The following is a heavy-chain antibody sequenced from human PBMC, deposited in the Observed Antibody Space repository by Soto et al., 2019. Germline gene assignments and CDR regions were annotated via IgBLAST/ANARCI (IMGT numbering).Heavy chain of an antibody. Sequence: PGGSLRLSCAASGFTFSSYAMSWVRQAPGKGLEWVSAISGSGGSTYYADSVKGRFTISRDNSKNTLYLQMNSLRAEHTAVYSCAKGNSVTAITNDYWGQGTLVTVSS. CDR3: AKGNSVTAITNDY. V-gene: IGHV3-23*01. CDR2: ISGSGGST. CDR1: GFTFSSYA. J-gene: IGHJ4*02. D-gene: IGHD2-21*02.